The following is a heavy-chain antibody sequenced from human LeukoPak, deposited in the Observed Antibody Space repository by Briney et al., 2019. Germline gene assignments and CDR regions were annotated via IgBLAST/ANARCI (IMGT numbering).Heavy chain of an antibody. CDR2: ISTRGTNT. CDR1: GFTFSSYW. J-gene: IGHJ4*02. D-gene: IGHD2-2*01. CDR3: ARALSRTRSGTYQYYFDY. Sequence: GGSLRLSCAASGFTFSSYWMTWVRQAPGKGLEWVSSISTRGTNTYYADSVKGRFTISRDNSKNTLYLQMNSLRAEDTAVYSCARALSRTRSGTYQYYFDYWGQGTLVTVSS. V-gene: IGHV3-23*01.